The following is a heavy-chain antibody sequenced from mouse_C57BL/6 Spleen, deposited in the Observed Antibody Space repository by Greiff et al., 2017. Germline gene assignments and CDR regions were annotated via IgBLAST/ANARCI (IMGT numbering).Heavy chain of an antibody. D-gene: IGHD1-1*01. J-gene: IGHJ3*01. CDR3: ARGGSSYGWFAY. V-gene: IGHV1-69*01. CDR1: GYTFTSYW. Sequence: QVQLQQPGAELVMPGASVKLSCKASGYTFTSYWMHWVKQRPGQGLEWIGEIDPSDSYTNYNQKLKGKSTLTVDKSSSTAYMQLSSLTSEDSAVYYCARGGSSYGWFAYWGQGTLVTVSA. CDR2: IDPSDSYT.